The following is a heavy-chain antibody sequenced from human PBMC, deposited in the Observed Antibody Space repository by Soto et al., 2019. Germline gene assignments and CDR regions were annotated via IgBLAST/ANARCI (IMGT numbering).Heavy chain of an antibody. V-gene: IGHV4-4*02. J-gene: IGHJ6*02. CDR3: ATFGDSVYYYYYGMDV. D-gene: IGHD4-17*01. Sequence: SEPLSLTCAVSGGSISSSNWWSWVRQPPGKGLEWIGEIYHSGSTNYNPSLKSRVTISVDKSKNQFSLKLSSVTAADTAVYYCATFGDSVYYYYYGMDVWGRGTTVTVSS. CDR2: IYHSGST. CDR1: GGSISSSNW.